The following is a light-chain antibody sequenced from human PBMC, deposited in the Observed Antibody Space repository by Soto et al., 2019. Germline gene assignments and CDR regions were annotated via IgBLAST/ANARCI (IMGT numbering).Light chain of an antibody. CDR3: MQALQTPRT. Sequence: DIVMTQSPLSLPVTPGEPDSISCRSSQSLLHSNGYNFLDWDLQKPGQSPQLLIYMGSNRASGVPDRFSGSGSGTHFTLKISRVEAEDVWVYYCMQALQTPRTFGQGTKVEIK. CDR2: MGS. CDR1: QSLLHSNGYNF. J-gene: IGKJ1*01. V-gene: IGKV2-28*01.